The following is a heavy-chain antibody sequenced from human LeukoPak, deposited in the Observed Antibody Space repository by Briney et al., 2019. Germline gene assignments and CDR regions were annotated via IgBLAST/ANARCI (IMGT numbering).Heavy chain of an antibody. J-gene: IGHJ4*02. CDR1: GFSFSSYG. V-gene: IGHV3-30*02. CDR2: IRNDGNNI. D-gene: IGHD5-24*01. CDR3: ARGSLWLQLDY. Sequence: GGSLRHSCAASGFSFSSYGMHWVRQAPGKGLERVAFIRNDGNNIRYADSVKGRFTISRDNSKNTLYLQMNSLRAEDTAVYYCARGSLWLQLDYWGQGTLVTVSS.